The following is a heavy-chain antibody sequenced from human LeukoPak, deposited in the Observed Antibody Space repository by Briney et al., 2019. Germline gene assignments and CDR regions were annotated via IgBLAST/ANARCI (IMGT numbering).Heavy chain of an antibody. CDR1: GASISSYY. J-gene: IGHJ4*02. CDR3: ARATYGSGSYYVVNFDY. Sequence: KPSQTLSLTCTVSGASISSYYWSWIRQPPGKGLEWIGYIYQSVNTNYNPSLKSRLTMSIDTSKNQFSLNLSSVTAADTAVYYCARATYGSGSYYVVNFDYWGQGALVTVSS. CDR2: IYQSVNT. V-gene: IGHV4-59*01. D-gene: IGHD3-10*01.